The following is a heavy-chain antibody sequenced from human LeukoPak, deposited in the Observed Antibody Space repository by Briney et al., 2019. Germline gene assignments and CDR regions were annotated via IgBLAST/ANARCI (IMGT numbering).Heavy chain of an antibody. J-gene: IGHJ3*02. Sequence: PSETLSLTCTVSGDSISSSSYYWGWIRQPPGKGLEWIGSDHHSGSTYYTPSLKSRVTISVDTSKNQFSLKLSSVTAADTAVYQCARLYYYGSGSYLSGFDIWGQGTMVTVSS. D-gene: IGHD3-10*01. CDR2: DHHSGST. CDR3: ARLYYYGSGSYLSGFDI. V-gene: IGHV4-39*01. CDR1: GDSISSSSYY.